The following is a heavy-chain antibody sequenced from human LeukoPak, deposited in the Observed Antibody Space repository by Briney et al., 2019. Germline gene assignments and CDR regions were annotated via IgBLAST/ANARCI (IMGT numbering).Heavy chain of an antibody. CDR1: GYTFTSYG. J-gene: IGHJ5*02. CDR2: ISAYNGNT. Sequence: ASVKVSCKASGYTFTSYGISWVRQAPGQGLEWMGWISAYNGNTNYAQKLQGRVTMTTDTSTSTAYMELRSLRSDDTAVCYCARADSSGPNGWFDPWGQGTLVTVSS. CDR3: ARADSSGPNGWFDP. V-gene: IGHV1-18*01. D-gene: IGHD6-19*01.